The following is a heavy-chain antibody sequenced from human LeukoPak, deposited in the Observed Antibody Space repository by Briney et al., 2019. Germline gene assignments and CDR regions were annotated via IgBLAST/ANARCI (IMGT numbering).Heavy chain of an antibody. CDR3: ATYSSGYYHPAYFDY. D-gene: IGHD3-22*01. J-gene: IGHJ4*02. V-gene: IGHV4-4*02. CDR1: GGSISSSDW. Sequence: SETLSLTCAVSGGSISSSDWWSWVRQPPGKGLEWIAEIYHSGSTNYNPSLKSRVTISVDKSKNQFSLRLISVTAADTAVYYCATYSSGYYHPAYFDYWGQGTLVTVSS. CDR2: IYHSGST.